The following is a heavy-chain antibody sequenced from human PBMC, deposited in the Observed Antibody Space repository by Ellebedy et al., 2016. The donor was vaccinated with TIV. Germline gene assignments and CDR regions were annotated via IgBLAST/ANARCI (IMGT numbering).Heavy chain of an antibody. CDR1: GYSFISNW. J-gene: IGHJ4*02. CDR2: IYPGYSDT. CDR3: SRLRVQLWSDFDN. Sequence: PGGSLRLSWKGSGYSFISNWIGWVRQMPGKGLEWMGIIYPGYSDTRYSPSFQGQITISVDKSISTSYLQWDSLKASDNAMYYCSRLRVQLWSDFDNWGQGTLVTVSS. V-gene: IGHV5-51*01. D-gene: IGHD5-18*01.